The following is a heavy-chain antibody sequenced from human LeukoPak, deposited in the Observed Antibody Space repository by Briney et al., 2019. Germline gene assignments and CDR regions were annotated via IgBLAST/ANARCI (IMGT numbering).Heavy chain of an antibody. V-gene: IGHV4-31*03. CDR3: ARDMRGSYLYYYYGMDV. Sequence: SQTLSLTCTVSGGSISSGSYYWSCIRQHPGKGLEWTGYIYYSGSTYYNPSLKSRVTISVDTSKNQFSLKLSSVTAADTAVYYCARDMRGSYLYYYYGMDVWGQGTTVTVSS. J-gene: IGHJ6*02. D-gene: IGHD1-26*01. CDR2: IYYSGST. CDR1: GGSISSGSYY.